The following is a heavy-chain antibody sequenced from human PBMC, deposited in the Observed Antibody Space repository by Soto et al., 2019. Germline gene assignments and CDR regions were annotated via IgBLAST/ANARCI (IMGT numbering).Heavy chain of an antibody. CDR2: IYYSGST. J-gene: IGHJ4*02. Sequence: SETLSLTCTVSGGSISSGGYYWSWIRQHPGKGLEWIGYIYYSGSTYYNPSLKSRVTISVDTSKNQFSLKLSSVTAADTAVYYCARAPTRLRDFDYWGQGTLVTVSS. CDR3: ARAPTRLRDFDY. V-gene: IGHV4-31*03. CDR1: GGSISSGGYY. D-gene: IGHD4-17*01.